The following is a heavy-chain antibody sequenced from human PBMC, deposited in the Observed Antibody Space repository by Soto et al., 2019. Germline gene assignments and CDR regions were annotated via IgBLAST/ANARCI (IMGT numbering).Heavy chain of an antibody. CDR1: GGSISGSSYF. D-gene: IGHD7-27*01. V-gene: IGHV4-39*01. Sequence: HLQLQESGPRLVKPSETLSLTCTVSGGSISGSSYFWGWIRQPPGKGLEWIGTIYYTGSTYYNSSLESRITISVDTSKNQLSLILSSVTAAATAVYYCARLMKLGWFDPWGQGTLVTVSS. CDR2: IYYTGST. CDR3: ARLMKLGWFDP. J-gene: IGHJ5*02.